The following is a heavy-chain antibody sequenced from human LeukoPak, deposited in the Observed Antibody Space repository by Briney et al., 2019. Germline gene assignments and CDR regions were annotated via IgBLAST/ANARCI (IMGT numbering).Heavy chain of an antibody. D-gene: IGHD6-19*01. V-gene: IGHV4-4*07. CDR1: GGSISSYY. Sequence: SETLSLTCTVSGGSISSYYWNWIRQPAGKGLEWIGRIYTSGSTNYNPSLKSRVTMSIDTSKNHFSLKLTSVTAADTATYYCVRETSLAGFASGLGFNYWGQGILVTVSS. CDR3: VRETSLAGFASGLGFNY. CDR2: IYTSGST. J-gene: IGHJ4*02.